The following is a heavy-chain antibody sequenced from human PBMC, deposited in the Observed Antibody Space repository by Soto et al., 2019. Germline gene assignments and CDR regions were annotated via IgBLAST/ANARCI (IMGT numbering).Heavy chain of an antibody. CDR3: VRRDGSATCIDWFDS. CDR1: GYTFTGYG. Sequence: ASLKVSCKASGYTFTGYGIHWEPQAPEQRLEWMGWTNAANGDTKYSPKFQVRITITRDTSASTAYMVLSSLRSEDTAVYYCVRRDGSATCIDWFDSWGQGTLVTVSS. V-gene: IGHV1-3*01. J-gene: IGHJ5*01. D-gene: IGHD1-1*01. CDR2: TNAANGDT.